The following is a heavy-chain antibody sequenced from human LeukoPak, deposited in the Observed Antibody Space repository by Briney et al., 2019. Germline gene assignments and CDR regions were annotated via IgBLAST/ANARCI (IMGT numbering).Heavy chain of an antibody. CDR3: ARDLGAGYGDYDRGY. V-gene: IGHV4-59*01. J-gene: IGHJ4*02. CDR2: IYYSGST. CDR1: GGSISSYY. D-gene: IGHD4-17*01. Sequence: SETLSLTCTVSGGSISSYYWSWIRQPPGKGLEWIGYIYYSGSTNYNPSLKSRVTISVDTSKNQFSLKLSSVTAADTAVYYCARDLGAGYGDYDRGYWGQGTLVTVSS.